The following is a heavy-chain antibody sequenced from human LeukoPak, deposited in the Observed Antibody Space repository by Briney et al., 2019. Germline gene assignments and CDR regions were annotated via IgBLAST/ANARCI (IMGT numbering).Heavy chain of an antibody. CDR2: ISSRGDTI. CDR1: GFTFSSYE. Sequence: GGSLRLSCAGSGFTFSSYEMNWVRQAPGKGLEWVSYISSRGDTIYYADSVRGRFTLYRDNAKNSLYLQMTSLRAEDTAVYYCTRDASGDTSSGPRMDVWGQGTTVTVS. V-gene: IGHV3-48*03. CDR3: TRDASGDTSSGPRMDV. J-gene: IGHJ6*02. D-gene: IGHD1-26*01.